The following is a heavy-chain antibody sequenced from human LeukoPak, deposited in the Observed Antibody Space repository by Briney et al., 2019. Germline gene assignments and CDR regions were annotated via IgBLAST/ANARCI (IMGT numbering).Heavy chain of an antibody. Sequence: PGTSLRLSCAASGFTFSSFGMHWVRQAPGKGLEWVAFIRYDGSNKYYADSVKGRFTISRDNSKNTLYLQMNSLRAEDTAVYYCAKGSDYYDSSGYYPPDYYYYYYMDVWGKGTTVTISS. CDR3: AKGSDYYDSSGYYPPDYYYYYYMDV. J-gene: IGHJ6*03. CDR1: GFTFSSFG. V-gene: IGHV3-30*02. CDR2: IRYDGSNK. D-gene: IGHD3-22*01.